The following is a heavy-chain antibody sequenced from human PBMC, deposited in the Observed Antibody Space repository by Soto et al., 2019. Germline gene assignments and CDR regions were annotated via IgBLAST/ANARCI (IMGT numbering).Heavy chain of an antibody. CDR3: AHTRPNYYILTGFFDY. V-gene: IGHV2-5*02. CDR2: IYWDDDK. Sequence: QITLKESGPTLVKPTQTLTLTCTFSGFSLSTSGVGVGWIRQPPGKALEWLALIYWDDDKRYSPSLKSRLTSTKDTSKNLDVLTMTNMDPVDTATYYCAHTRPNYYILTGFFDYWGQGTLVTVSS. D-gene: IGHD3-9*01. J-gene: IGHJ4*02. CDR1: GFSLSTSGVG.